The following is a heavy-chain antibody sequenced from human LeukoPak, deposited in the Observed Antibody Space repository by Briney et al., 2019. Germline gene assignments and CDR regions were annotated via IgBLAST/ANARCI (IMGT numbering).Heavy chain of an antibody. CDR2: ISYDGSNK. V-gene: IGHV3-30*18. CDR3: AKNGPRVVVVPAATDYYYYGMDV. D-gene: IGHD2-2*01. Sequence: PGRSLRLSCAASGFTFSSYGMHWVRQAPGKGLEWVAVISYDGSNKYYADSVKGRFTISRDNSKNTLYLQINSLRAEDTAVYYCAKNGPRVVVVPAATDYYYYGMDVWGQGTTVTVSS. CDR1: GFTFSSYG. J-gene: IGHJ6*02.